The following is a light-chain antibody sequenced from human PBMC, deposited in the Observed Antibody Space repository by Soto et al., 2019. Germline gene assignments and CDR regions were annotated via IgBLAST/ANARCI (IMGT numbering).Light chain of an antibody. V-gene: IGKV1D-12*01. CDR1: QTFSRL. J-gene: IGKJ4*01. CDR3: QQTNRFPLN. Sequence: DIQLTQSPPSVSASVRDRVTLTCRADQTFSRLLAWYQQKPGKAPKLLIYAASTLVSGVPSRFSGSGSGTEFTLTISSLQAEDFATYYCQQTNRFPLNFGGGTRVEI. CDR2: AAS.